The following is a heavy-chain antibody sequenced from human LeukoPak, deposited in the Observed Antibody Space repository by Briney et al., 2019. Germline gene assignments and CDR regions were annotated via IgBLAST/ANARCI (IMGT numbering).Heavy chain of an antibody. V-gene: IGHV3-23*01. CDR1: GFTFSNYV. D-gene: IGHD3-10*01. J-gene: IGHJ4*02. Sequence: GGSLSLSCVASGFTFSNYVISWFRKAPGKGLHWVSSISGGGDRTYYEDSVKGRFSISRDRSDSTYLQMNSLRAEDTAVYYCAKEFREVSESFFDYWGQGTLVTVSS. CDR3: AKEFREVSESFFDY. CDR2: ISGGGDRT.